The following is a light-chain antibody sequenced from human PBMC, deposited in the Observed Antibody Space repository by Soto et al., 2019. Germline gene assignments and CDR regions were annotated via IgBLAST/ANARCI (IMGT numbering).Light chain of an antibody. V-gene: IGKV3-20*01. CDR3: QQYGGSTRT. J-gene: IGKJ2*01. Sequence: EIVLTQSPGTLSLSPGDRATLSCRASQSVSSNYLAWYQQKPGQAPRLLISGASNRATGIPDRFTGSGSGTDFTLTISRLEPEDFAIYYCQQYGGSTRTFGQGTKLEIK. CDR2: GAS. CDR1: QSVSSNY.